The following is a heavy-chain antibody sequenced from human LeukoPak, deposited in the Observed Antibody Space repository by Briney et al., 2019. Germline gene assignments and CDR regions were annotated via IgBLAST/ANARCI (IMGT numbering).Heavy chain of an antibody. CDR3: ARDHCSTTSCLGS. CDR1: GFTFSDYG. J-gene: IGHJ5*02. V-gene: IGHV3-33*01. D-gene: IGHD2-2*01. CDR2: IWYDGSKK. Sequence: PGGSLRLSCAASGFTFSDYGMHWVRQAPGKGLEWVAVIWYDGSKKYYADSVEGRFTISRDDSKNTLYLQMNSLRAEDTAVYYCARDHCSTTSCLGSWGQGTLVTVSS.